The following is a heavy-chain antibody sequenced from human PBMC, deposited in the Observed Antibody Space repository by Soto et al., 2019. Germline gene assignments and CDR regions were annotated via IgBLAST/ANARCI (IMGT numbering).Heavy chain of an antibody. CDR1: GFTFSSYG. Sequence: GGSLRLSCAASGFTFSSYGMHWVRQAPGKGLEWVAVISYDGSNKYYADSVKGRFTISRDNSKNTLYLQMNSLRAEDTAVYYCAKPIVGAYYYYYGMDVWGQGTTVTVSS. J-gene: IGHJ6*02. CDR3: AKPIVGAYYYYYGMDV. D-gene: IGHD1-26*01. V-gene: IGHV3-30*18. CDR2: ISYDGSNK.